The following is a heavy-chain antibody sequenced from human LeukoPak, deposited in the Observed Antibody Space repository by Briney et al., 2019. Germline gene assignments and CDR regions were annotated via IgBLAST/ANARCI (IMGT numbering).Heavy chain of an antibody. V-gene: IGHV3-30*18. J-gene: IGHJ4*02. CDR3: AKDPPHYYGSGSYPDY. CDR1: GFTFSSYG. CDR2: MSYDGSNK. D-gene: IGHD3-10*01. Sequence: QPGGSLRLSCAASGFTFSSYGMHWVRQAPGKGLEWAAVMSYDGSNKYYADSVKGRFTISRDNSKSTLYLQMNSLRAEDTAVYYCAKDPPHYYGSGSYPDYWGQGTLVTVSS.